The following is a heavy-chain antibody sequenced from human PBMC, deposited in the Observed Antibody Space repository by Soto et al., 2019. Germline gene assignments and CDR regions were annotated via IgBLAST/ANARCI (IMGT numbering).Heavy chain of an antibody. CDR2: IIPIFGTA. V-gene: IGHV1-69*12. Sequence: QVQLVQSGAEVKKPGSSVKVSCKASGGTFSSYAISWERQAPGQGLEWMGGIIPIFGTANYAQKFQGRVTITADESTSTAYMELSSLRSEDTAVYYCARYSSGWSYYYYYYGMDVWGQGSTVTVSS. CDR3: ARYSSGWSYYYYYYGMDV. D-gene: IGHD6-19*01. J-gene: IGHJ6*02. CDR1: GGTFSSYA.